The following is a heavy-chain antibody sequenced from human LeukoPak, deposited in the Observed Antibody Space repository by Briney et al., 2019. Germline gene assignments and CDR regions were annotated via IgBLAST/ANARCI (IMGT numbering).Heavy chain of an antibody. V-gene: IGHV3-20*04. CDR1: GFTFDDYG. D-gene: IGHD3-10*01. CDR2: INWNGGST. J-gene: IGHJ4*02. Sequence: SGGSLRLSCAASGFTFDDYGMSWVRQAPGKGLEWVSGINWNGGSTGYADSVKGRFTISRDNAKNSLYLQMNSLRAEDTAVYYCARNLGMVRGVFDYWGQGTLVTVSS. CDR3: ARNLGMVRGVFDY.